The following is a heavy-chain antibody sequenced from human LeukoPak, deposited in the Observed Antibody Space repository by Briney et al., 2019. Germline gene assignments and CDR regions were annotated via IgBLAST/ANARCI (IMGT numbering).Heavy chain of an antibody. CDR2: IYSGGST. V-gene: IGHV3-53*01. CDR3: ARKQYYDRRDY. CDR1: GFTVSSNY. D-gene: IGHD3-22*01. Sequence: PGGSLRLSCAASGFTVSSNYMSWVRQAPGKGLEWVSVIYSGGSTYYADSVKGRFNISRDNSKNTLYLQMNSLRAEDTAVYYCARKQYYDRRDYWGEGTLVTVSS. J-gene: IGHJ4*02.